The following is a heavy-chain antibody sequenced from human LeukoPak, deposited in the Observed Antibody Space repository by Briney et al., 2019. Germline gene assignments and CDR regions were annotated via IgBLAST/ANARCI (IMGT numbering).Heavy chain of an antibody. J-gene: IGHJ4*02. V-gene: IGHV3-30-3*01. D-gene: IGHD4-17*01. CDR3: AKDPPLGPSTVTSDY. CDR2: ISYDGSNK. Sequence: SGGSLRLSCAASGFTFSSYAMHWVCQAPGKGLEWVAVISYDGSNKYYADSVKGRFTISRDNSKDTLYLQMNSLRPEDTAVYYCAKDPPLGPSTVTSDYWGQGTLVTVSS. CDR1: GFTFSSYA.